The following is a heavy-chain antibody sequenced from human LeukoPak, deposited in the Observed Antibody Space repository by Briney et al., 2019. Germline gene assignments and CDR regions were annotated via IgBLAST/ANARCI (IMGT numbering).Heavy chain of an antibody. V-gene: IGHV3-30*02. CDR1: GFTFSSYG. CDR2: IRYDGSNT. CDR3: AKEGSAVGNYFDY. Sequence: GGSLRLSCAASGFTFSSYGMHWVRQAPGKGLEWVAFIRYDGSNTYYADSVKGRFTISRDNSKNTLYLQMNSLRAEDTAVYYCAKEGSAVGNYFDYWGQGTLVTVSS. D-gene: IGHD6-19*01. J-gene: IGHJ4*02.